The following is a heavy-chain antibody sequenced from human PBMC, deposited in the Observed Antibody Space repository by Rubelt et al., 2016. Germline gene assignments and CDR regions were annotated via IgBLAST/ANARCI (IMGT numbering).Heavy chain of an antibody. CDR3: ARAVVGWNNWFDP. D-gene: IGHD6-19*01. V-gene: IGHV1-69*04. CDR2: IIPILGIA. J-gene: IGHJ5*02. CDR1: GGTFSSYA. Sequence: KASGGTFSSYAISWVRQAPGQGLEWMGRIIPILGIANYAQKFQGRVTITADKSTSTAYMELSSLRSEDTAVYYCARAVVGWNNWFDPWGQGTLVTVSS.